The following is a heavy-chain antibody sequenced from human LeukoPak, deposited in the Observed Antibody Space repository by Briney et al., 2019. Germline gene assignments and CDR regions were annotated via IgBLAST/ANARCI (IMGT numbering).Heavy chain of an antibody. D-gene: IGHD3-10*01. CDR3: AKDQDPHSYGSGSYAPFDY. V-gene: IGHV3-23*01. J-gene: IGHJ4*02. CDR1: GFTFSSYA. Sequence: GGSLRLSCTASGFTFSSYAMSWVRQAPGKGLEWVSTISGGGSRAPYADSVKGRFTISRDNSKNTLYLQMNSLRAEDTAVYYCAKDQDPHSYGSGSYAPFDYWGQGTLVTVSS. CDR2: ISGGGSRA.